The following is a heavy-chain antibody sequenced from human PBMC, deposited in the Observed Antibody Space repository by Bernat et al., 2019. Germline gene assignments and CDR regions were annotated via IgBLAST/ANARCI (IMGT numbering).Heavy chain of an antibody. J-gene: IGHJ6*03. D-gene: IGHD3-3*01. Sequence: QVQLVESGGGVVQPGRSLRLSCAASGYTFTSYAMHWVRQAPGQRLEWMGWINAGNGNTKYSQKFQGRVTITRDTSASTAYMELSSLRSEDTAVYYCARDPSGGYYFGYYYYMDVWGKGTTVTVSS. CDR2: INAGNGNT. CDR1: GYTFTSYA. V-gene: IGHV1-3*01. CDR3: ARDPSGGYYFGYYYYMDV.